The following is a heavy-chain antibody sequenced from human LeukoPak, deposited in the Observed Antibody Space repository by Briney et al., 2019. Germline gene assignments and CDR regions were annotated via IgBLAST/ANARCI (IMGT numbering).Heavy chain of an antibody. D-gene: IGHD3-10*01. V-gene: IGHV1-3*01. CDR1: GYTFTSYA. CDR2: INAGNGNT. Sequence: ASVKVSCKASGYTFTSYAMHWVRQAPGQRLEWMGWINAGNGNTKYSQKFQGRVTITRDTSASTAYMELSSLRSEDTAVYYCARGGTMVRGASDAFDIWGQGTMVTVSS. J-gene: IGHJ3*02. CDR3: ARGGTMVRGASDAFDI.